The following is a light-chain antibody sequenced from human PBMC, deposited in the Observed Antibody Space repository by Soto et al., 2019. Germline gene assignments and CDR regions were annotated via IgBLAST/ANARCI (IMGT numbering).Light chain of an antibody. CDR1: SSDIGTYNY. Sequence: QSVLTQPASVSGSPGQSITISCTGTSSDIGTYNYVSWYQQHPGKAPKLMIYDVSNRPSGVSNRFSGSKSGSTASLTIFGLQAEDEADYYCNSYTTSTTFVFGTGTKVTVL. CDR2: DVS. CDR3: NSYTTSTTFV. V-gene: IGLV2-14*01. J-gene: IGLJ1*01.